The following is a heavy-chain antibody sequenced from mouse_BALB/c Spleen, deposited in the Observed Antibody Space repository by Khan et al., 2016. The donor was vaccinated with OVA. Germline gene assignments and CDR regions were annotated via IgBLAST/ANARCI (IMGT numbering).Heavy chain of an antibody. D-gene: IGHD2-2*01. CDR1: GFTFSTYA. CDR2: ISTGGHYT. V-gene: IGHV5-9-3*01. Sequence: EVELVESGGGLVEPGGSLKLSCSASGFTFSTYAMSWVRQTPEKRLECVATISTGGHYTFYPDSVKGRFTISRDTAKNTLYLQMSRPMSEDTAMDYCARSLVDYHAMDYWGQGTSVTVSS. CDR3: ARSLVDYHAMDY. J-gene: IGHJ4*01.